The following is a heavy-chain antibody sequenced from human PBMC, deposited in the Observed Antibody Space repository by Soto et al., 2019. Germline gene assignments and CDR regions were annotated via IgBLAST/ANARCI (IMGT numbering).Heavy chain of an antibody. CDR2: ISSNGGST. J-gene: IGHJ4*02. V-gene: IGHV3-64D*06. CDR3: VTSTYCGGDCYFPYFDY. Sequence: PGGSLRLSCSASGFTFSSYAMHWVRQAPGKGLEYVSAISSNGGSTYYADSVKGRFTISRDNSKNTLYLQMSSLRAEDTAVYYCVTSTYCGGDCYFPYFDYWGQGTLVTVSS. CDR1: GFTFSSYA. D-gene: IGHD2-21*02.